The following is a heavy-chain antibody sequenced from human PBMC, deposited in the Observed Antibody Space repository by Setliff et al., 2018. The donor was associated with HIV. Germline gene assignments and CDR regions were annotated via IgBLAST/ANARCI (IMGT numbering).Heavy chain of an antibody. V-gene: IGHV4-39*01. Sequence: SETLSLTCIVSGGSISSSIYHWGWIRQPPGKGLEWIGSIYYSGSTYYNPSLRSRVTISVDTSKNKFSRKLTSVTAADTAVYYCATLRRTWLQQWSHFDYWGQGTLVTVSS. D-gene: IGHD3-22*01. CDR1: GGSISSSIYH. CDR3: ATLRRTWLQQWSHFDY. CDR2: IYYSGST. J-gene: IGHJ4*02.